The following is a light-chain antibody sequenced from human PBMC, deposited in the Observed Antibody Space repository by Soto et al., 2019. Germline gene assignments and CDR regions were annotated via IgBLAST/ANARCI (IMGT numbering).Light chain of an antibody. Sequence: DIQLTQSPSFLSASVGERVTITFRASQGVSNYLAWCQQKPGKAPNLLIYGDSTLQGGIPPRFSGSGSGPDFTLTISSLQPEDFANYYCQQFLSYPITFGQGTRLEIK. J-gene: IGKJ5*01. CDR3: QQFLSYPIT. CDR1: QGVSNY. V-gene: IGKV1-9*01. CDR2: GDS.